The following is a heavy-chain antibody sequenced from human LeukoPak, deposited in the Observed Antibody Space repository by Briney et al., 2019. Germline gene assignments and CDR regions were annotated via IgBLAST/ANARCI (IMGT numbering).Heavy chain of an antibody. Sequence: SETLSLTCTVSTGSISNYYWNWLRQAPGKGLEWIGFVDHSETTDHNPSLKSRVIIAVDTSKNQFSLRLNAVTAADTAVYYCARGACTGPNCRISPMDVWGKGTTVTVSS. CDR1: TGSISNYY. CDR3: ARGACTGPNCRISPMDV. CDR2: VDHSETT. J-gene: IGHJ6*04. D-gene: IGHD2-8*02. V-gene: IGHV4-59*01.